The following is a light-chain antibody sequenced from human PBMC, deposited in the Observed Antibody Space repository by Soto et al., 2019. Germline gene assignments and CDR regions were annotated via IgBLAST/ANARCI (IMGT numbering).Light chain of an antibody. CDR2: DAS. Sequence: IQMTQSPSSLSASVGHRVTITCQASQNINNYLNWYQQKPGRAPKLLIYDASNLEAGVPSRFRGSGSGTDFTFTISRLKPEDIATYYCQQYENLPTFGQGTRLEIK. CDR3: QQYENLPT. CDR1: QNINNY. J-gene: IGKJ5*01. V-gene: IGKV1-33*01.